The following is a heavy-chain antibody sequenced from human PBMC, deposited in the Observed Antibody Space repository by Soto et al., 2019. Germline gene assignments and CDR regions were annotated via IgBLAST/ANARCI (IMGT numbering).Heavy chain of an antibody. CDR1: GGSISSSNW. V-gene: IGHV4-4*02. Sequence: SETLSLTCAVSGGSISSSNWWSWVRQPPGKGLEWIGEIYHSGSTNYNPSLKSRVTISVDKSKNQFSLKLSSVTAADTAVYYCARGKRVLAAKGNWFDPWGQGTMVTVSS. CDR2: IYHSGST. CDR3: ARGKRVLAAKGNWFDP. J-gene: IGHJ5*02. D-gene: IGHD2-15*01.